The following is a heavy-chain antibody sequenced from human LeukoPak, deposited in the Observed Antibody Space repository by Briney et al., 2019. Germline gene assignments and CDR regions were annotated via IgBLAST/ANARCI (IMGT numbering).Heavy chain of an antibody. CDR1: GYSISSGYY. J-gene: IGHJ4*02. CDR3: ARQAGFVVVPAAIS. V-gene: IGHV4-38-2*01. Sequence: SETLSLTCAVSGYSISSGYYWGWIRQPPGKGLEWIGSIYHSGSTYYNPSLKGRVTISVDTSKNQFSLKLSSVTAADTAVYCCARQAGFVVVPAAISWGQGTLVTVSS. CDR2: IYHSGST. D-gene: IGHD2-2*01.